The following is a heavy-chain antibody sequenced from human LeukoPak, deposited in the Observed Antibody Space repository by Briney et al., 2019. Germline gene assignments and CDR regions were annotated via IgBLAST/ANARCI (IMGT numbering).Heavy chain of an antibody. CDR1: GFTFSSYG. CDR3: ARELGRVGAFDI. Sequence: GGSLRLSCAASGFTFSSYGMHWVRQAPGKELEWVAVIWYDGSNKYYADSVRGRFIISRDNSKNTLYLQMNSLRAEDTAVYYCARELGRVGAFDIWGQGTMVTVSS. V-gene: IGHV3-33*01. CDR2: IWYDGSNK. D-gene: IGHD1-26*01. J-gene: IGHJ3*02.